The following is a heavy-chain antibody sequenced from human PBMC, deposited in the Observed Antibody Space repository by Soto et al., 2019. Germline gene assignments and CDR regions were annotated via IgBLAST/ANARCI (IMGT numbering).Heavy chain of an antibody. V-gene: IGHV4-38-2*01. CDR3: ARGRRVGAGGEFDY. CDR1: GDSISSGDY. J-gene: IGHJ4*02. Sequence: PSETLCLTCAVSGDSISSGDYWGWLRQPPGKGLEWIGSIYHGGSTYYNPSLKSRVTLSVDTSKNQFSLKLSSVTAADTAVYYCARGRRVGAGGEFDYWGQGTLVTVSS. CDR2: IYHGGST. D-gene: IGHD1-26*01.